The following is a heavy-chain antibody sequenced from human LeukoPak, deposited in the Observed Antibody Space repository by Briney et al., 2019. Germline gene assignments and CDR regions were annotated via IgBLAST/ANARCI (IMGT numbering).Heavy chain of an antibody. CDR1: VYTFSTYD. V-gene: IGHV1-8*01. Sequence: GASVNVSCKASVYTFSTYDINWFRQASGQGLEWMGWMSPNSGNAGFPHKFQDRVTMTRDTSISTAYMDLNSLNSQDTAVYYCARDIVSDSSVLDHSSFDSWGQGTLVTVSS. CDR3: ARDIVSDSSVLDHSSFDS. J-gene: IGHJ4*02. D-gene: IGHD3-22*01. CDR2: MSPNSGNA.